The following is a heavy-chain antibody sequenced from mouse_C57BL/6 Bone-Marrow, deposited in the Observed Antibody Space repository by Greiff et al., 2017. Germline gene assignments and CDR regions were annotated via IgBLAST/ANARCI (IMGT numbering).Heavy chain of an antibody. J-gene: IGHJ2*01. Sequence: VQLQQSGAELVRPGTSVKVSCKASGYAFTNYLIEWVKQRPGQGLEWIGVINPGSGGTNYNEKFKGKATLTADKSSSTAYMQLSSLTSEDSAVYFCARWNGSSSGDYWGQGTTLTDSS. D-gene: IGHD1-1*01. CDR2: INPGSGGT. V-gene: IGHV1-54*01. CDR1: GYAFTNYL. CDR3: ARWNGSSSGDY.